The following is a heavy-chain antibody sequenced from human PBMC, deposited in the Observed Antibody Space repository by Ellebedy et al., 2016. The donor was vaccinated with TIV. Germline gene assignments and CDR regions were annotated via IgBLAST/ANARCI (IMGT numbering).Heavy chain of an antibody. CDR3: ATDLTDFGDYVGSDY. V-gene: IGHV4-4*07. J-gene: IGHJ4*02. Sequence: MPSETLSLTCTVSGGSISSYSWSWLRQSAGKGLEWIGRIYTTGTINYNPSLKTRVSMSRDTSKNQLSLKLNSLTAADTAVYYCATDLTDFGDYVGSDYWGQGVLVTVSS. D-gene: IGHD4-17*01. CDR1: GGSISSYS. CDR2: IYTTGTI.